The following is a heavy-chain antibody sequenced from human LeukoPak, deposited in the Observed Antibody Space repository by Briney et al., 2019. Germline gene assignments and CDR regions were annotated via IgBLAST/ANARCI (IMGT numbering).Heavy chain of an antibody. Sequence: SETLSLACTVSGVSISSSSYYWGRIRQPPGKGVERIGEIYHSGSTNYNPSLKSRVTISVDKSKNQFSLKLSSVTAADTAVYYCARGQIRGLGGNLGDWGQGTLVTVSS. D-gene: IGHD3-16*01. CDR2: IYHSGST. CDR3: ARGQIRGLGGNLGD. J-gene: IGHJ4*02. CDR1: GVSISSSSYY. V-gene: IGHV4-39*07.